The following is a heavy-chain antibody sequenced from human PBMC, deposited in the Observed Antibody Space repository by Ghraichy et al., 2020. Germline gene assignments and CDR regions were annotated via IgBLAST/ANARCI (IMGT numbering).Heavy chain of an antibody. CDR2: IYYSGST. V-gene: IGHV4-31*03. D-gene: IGHD3-10*01. Sequence: SETLSLTCTVSGGSISSGGYYWSWIRQHPGKGLEWIGYIYYSGSTYYNPSLKSRVTISVDTSKNQFSLKLSSVTAADTAVYYCAREVGSGSYSDHWYFDLWGRGTLVTVSS. J-gene: IGHJ2*01. CDR1: GGSISSGGYY. CDR3: AREVGSGSYSDHWYFDL.